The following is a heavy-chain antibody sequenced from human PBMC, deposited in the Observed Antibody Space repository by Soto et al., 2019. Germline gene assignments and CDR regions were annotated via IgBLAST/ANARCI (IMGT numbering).Heavy chain of an antibody. V-gene: IGHV1-3*01. Sequence: GASVKVSCKASGYTFTSYAMHWVRQAPGQRLEWMGWINAGNGNTKYSQKFQGRITISRDHSKDTLYLQMNSLKTEDTVVYYCTTGLSNGYYNFDYWGQGTPVTVSS. CDR1: GYTFTSYA. J-gene: IGHJ4*02. CDR2: INAGNGNT. D-gene: IGHD3-22*01. CDR3: TTGLSNGYYNFDY.